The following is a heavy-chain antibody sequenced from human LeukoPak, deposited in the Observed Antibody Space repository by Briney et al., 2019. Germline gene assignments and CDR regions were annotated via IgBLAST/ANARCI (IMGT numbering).Heavy chain of an antibody. Sequence: GRSLRLSCAASGFTFSSHAMHWVRQAPGKGLEWVAAIWFDGSVKHYSDAVKGRFTISRDNSLNTLYLQMNSLRVEDTAMYYCAKDTAVQFLEPAFWGQGTLVTVSS. J-gene: IGHJ4*02. D-gene: IGHD3-3*01. CDR3: AKDTAVQFLEPAF. CDR2: IWFDGSVK. V-gene: IGHV3-33*06. CDR1: GFTFSSHA.